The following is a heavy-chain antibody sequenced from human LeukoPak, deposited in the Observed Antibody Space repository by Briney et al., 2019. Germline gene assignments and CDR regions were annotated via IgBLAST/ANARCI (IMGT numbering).Heavy chain of an antibody. CDR2: IYYSGST. D-gene: IGHD2-21*01. CDR3: ARILWSRKYYYYMDV. J-gene: IGHJ6*03. CDR1: GGSISSYY. V-gene: IGHV4-59*12. Sequence: SETLSLTCTVSGGSISSYYWSWIRQPPGKGLEWIGYIYYSGSTNYNPSLKSRVTISVDTSKNQFSLKLSSVTAADTAVYYCARILWSRKYYYYMDVWGKGTTVTISS.